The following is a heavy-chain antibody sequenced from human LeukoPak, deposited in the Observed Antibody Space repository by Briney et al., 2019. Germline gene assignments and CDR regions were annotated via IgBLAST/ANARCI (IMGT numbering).Heavy chain of an antibody. CDR1: GIYFPNTW. D-gene: IGHD3-10*01. CDR2: IKSKGGGGTA. V-gene: IGHV3-15*01. CDR3: KWASSYYYGRDV. Sequence: GGSLRLSCGVSGIYFPNTWMTWVRQAPGKGLEWVGRIKSKGGGGTADYGAPVKGRFTISRDDLKNMIYLQMNRLKIEDTGIYYCKWASSYYYGRDVWGRGTTVTVS. J-gene: IGHJ6*02.